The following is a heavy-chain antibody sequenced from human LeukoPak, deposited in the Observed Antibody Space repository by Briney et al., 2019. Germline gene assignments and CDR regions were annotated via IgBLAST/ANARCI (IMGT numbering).Heavy chain of an antibody. CDR2: FDPEDGET. CDR1: GYTLTELS. V-gene: IGHV1-24*01. Sequence: ASVNVSCTVSGYTLTELSMHWVRQAPGKGLEWMGGFDPEDGETIYAQKFQGRVTMTEDTSTDTAYMELSSLRSEDTAVYYCATELYSSGWYEMGAFDIWGQGTMVTVSS. CDR3: ATELYSSGWYEMGAFDI. J-gene: IGHJ3*02. D-gene: IGHD6-19*01.